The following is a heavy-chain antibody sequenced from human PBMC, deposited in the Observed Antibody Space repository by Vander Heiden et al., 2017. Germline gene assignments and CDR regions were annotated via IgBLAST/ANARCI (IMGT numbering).Heavy chain of an antibody. CDR1: GFTFRSNG. Sequence: QVQLVESGGGVVQPGRSLRLSCGASGFTFRSNGMYWVRQAPGKGLEWVAAIWYDGSNKYYADSVKGRFTISRDNSKNTLYLQMNSLRAEDTAVYYCARDKEAVANYYFDYWGQGTLVTVSS. CDR2: IWYDGSNK. D-gene: IGHD6-19*01. J-gene: IGHJ4*02. CDR3: ARDKEAVANYYFDY. V-gene: IGHV3-33*01.